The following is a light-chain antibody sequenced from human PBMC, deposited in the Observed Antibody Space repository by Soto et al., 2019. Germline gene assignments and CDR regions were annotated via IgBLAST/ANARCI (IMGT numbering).Light chain of an antibody. J-gene: IGKJ1*01. V-gene: IGKV1-5*03. Sequence: DIQMTQSPSTLSASVGDRVTITCRASQSISSWLAWYQQKPGKAPKLLIYKASSLESGGPSRFSGSGSGTELTLTSSSLQPDDFATYYCQQYNSYPWTFGQGTKVEIK. CDR2: KAS. CDR3: QQYNSYPWT. CDR1: QSISSW.